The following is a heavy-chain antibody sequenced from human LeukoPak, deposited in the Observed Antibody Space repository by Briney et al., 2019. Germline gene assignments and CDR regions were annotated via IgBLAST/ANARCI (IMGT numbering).Heavy chain of an antibody. V-gene: IGHV4-34*01. J-gene: IGHJ5*02. Sequence: SETLSLTCAVYGGSFSGYYWSWIRQPPGKGLEWIGEINHSGSTNYNPSLKSRVTISVDTSKNQFSLKLSSVTAADTAVYYCARARWFGERRFDPWGQGTLVTVSS. CDR3: ARARWFGERRFDP. CDR2: INHSGST. CDR1: GGSFSGYY. D-gene: IGHD3-10*01.